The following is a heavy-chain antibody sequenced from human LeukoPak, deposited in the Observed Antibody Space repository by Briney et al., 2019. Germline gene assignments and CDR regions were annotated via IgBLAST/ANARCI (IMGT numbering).Heavy chain of an antibody. V-gene: IGHV5-51*01. CDR3: ARSLGIAAAGLSFQH. CDR1: GYSFTSYW. D-gene: IGHD6-13*01. J-gene: IGHJ1*01. CDR2: IYPGDSDT. Sequence: GESLKISCKGSGYSFTSYWIGWVRQMPGKVLEWMGIIYPGDSDTRYSPPFQGQVTISADKSISTAYLQWSSLKASDTAMYYCARSLGIAAAGLSFQHWGQGTLVTVSS.